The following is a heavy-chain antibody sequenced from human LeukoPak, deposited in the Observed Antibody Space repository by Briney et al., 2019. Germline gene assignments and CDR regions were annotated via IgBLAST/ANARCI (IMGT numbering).Heavy chain of an antibody. D-gene: IGHD2-15*01. V-gene: IGHV4-34*01. CDR2: INHSGST. CDR1: GGSFSGYY. J-gene: IGHJ4*02. CDR3: ARGPLVVVAATYFDY. Sequence: SETLSLTCAVYGGSFSGYYWSWIRQPPGKGLEWIGEINHSGSTNYNPSLKSRVTISVDTSKNQFSLKLSSVTAADTAVYYCARGPLVVVAATYFDYWGLGTLVTVSS.